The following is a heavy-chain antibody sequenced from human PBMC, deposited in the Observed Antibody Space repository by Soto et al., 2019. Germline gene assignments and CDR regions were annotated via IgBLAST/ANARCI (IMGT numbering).Heavy chain of an antibody. Sequence: SLTCTVSGGSISSGDYYWSWIRQPPGKGLEGIGYIYYSGSTYYNPSLKSRVTISVDTSKNQFSLKLSSVTAADTAVYYCARAVDIVATIYFDYWGQGTLVTVSS. CDR2: IYYSGST. J-gene: IGHJ4*02. CDR3: ARAVDIVATIYFDY. D-gene: IGHD5-12*01. CDR1: GGSISSGDYY. V-gene: IGHV4-30-4*01.